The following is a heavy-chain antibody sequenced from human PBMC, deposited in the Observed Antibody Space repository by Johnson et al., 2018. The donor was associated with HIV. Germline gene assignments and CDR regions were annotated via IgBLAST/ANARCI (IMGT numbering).Heavy chain of an antibody. J-gene: IGHJ3*02. CDR3: ARRRYSSTWRDASDI. CDR1: GFTVSSNY. CDR2: IYSGGST. V-gene: IGHV3-66*04. D-gene: IGHD2-2*01. Sequence: VQLVESGGGLVQPGGSLRLSCAASGFTVSSNYMSWVRQAPGKGLEWVSVIYSGGSTYYADSVKGRFTISRDKAKNTLFLQMNSLRAEDTAVYYCARRRYSSTWRDASDIWGQGTMVTVSS.